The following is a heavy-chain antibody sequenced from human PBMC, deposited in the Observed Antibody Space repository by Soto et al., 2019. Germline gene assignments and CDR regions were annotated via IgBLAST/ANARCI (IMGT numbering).Heavy chain of an antibody. CDR3: AKDRYYDTPGWFDP. Sequence: GGSLRLSCVGSGFTFRDHAMRWVRQAPGRGLEWVSAISANGASIQHADSVRGRFSVSRDNAKNTVYLQMDNLRTEDSAVYYCAKDRYYDTPGWFDPWGQGSRVTVSS. CDR1: GFTFRDHA. CDR2: ISANGASI. V-gene: IGHV3-23*01. D-gene: IGHD3-22*01. J-gene: IGHJ5*02.